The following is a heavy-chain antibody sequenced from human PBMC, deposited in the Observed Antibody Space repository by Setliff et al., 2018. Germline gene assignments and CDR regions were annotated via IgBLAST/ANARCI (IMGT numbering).Heavy chain of an antibody. CDR2: IYYTTNG. Sequence: SETLSLTCTVSGDSISSGDDFWSWIRQPPGKGLEWIGSIYYTTNGHYNPSLKSRVTISVDTSRNQFSLKLRSVTAADTAVYYCARVRKGYSGYDFGDYWGQGTLVTVS. J-gene: IGHJ4*02. CDR3: ARVRKGYSGYDFGDY. V-gene: IGHV4-61*08. CDR1: GDSISSGDDF. D-gene: IGHD5-12*01.